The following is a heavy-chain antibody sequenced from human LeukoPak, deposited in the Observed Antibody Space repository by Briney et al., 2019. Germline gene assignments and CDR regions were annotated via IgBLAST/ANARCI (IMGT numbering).Heavy chain of an antibody. CDR3: ARVGPIDYYYYPMDA. Sequence: ASVEVSCKASGYTFTGYYIHWVRQAPGQGLEWMGWLNPDGGGAYYAQSFQGRVTMTRDTSISTAYMELSSLRFDDTAVYYCARVGPIDYYYYPMDAWGQGTTVTVSS. V-gene: IGHV1-2*02. J-gene: IGHJ6*02. CDR2: LNPDGGGA. CDR1: GYTFTGYY.